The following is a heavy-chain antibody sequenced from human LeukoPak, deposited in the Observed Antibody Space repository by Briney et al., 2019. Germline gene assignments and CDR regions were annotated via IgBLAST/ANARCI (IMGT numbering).Heavy chain of an antibody. V-gene: IGHV4-59*12. CDR2: IYYSGST. CDR3: ARDSSGWQGGLDY. Sequence: SETLSLTCTVSGGSISSYYWSWIWQPPGKGLEWIGYIYYSGSTNYNPSLKSRVTISVDTSKNQFSLKLSSVTAADTAVYYCARDSSGWQGGLDYWGQGTLVTVSS. J-gene: IGHJ4*02. CDR1: GGSISSYY. D-gene: IGHD6-19*01.